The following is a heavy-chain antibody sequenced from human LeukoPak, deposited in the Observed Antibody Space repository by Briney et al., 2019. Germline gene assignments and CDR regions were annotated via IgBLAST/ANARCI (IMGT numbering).Heavy chain of an antibody. CDR2: ISDSGANK. Sequence: GGSLRLSCAACGFTFSTYAMNWVRQAPGKGLVWVSLISDSGANKHYAASVKGRFTISRDNSKNTLSLQMNSLRPEDTAVYYCAKDVRVGGGGMDVWGQGTPVTVSS. J-gene: IGHJ6*02. D-gene: IGHD1-26*01. CDR3: AKDVRVGGGGMDV. CDR1: GFTFSTYA. V-gene: IGHV3-23*01.